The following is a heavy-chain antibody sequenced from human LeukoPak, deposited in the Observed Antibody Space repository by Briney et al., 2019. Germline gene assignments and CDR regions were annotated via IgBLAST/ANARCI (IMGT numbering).Heavy chain of an antibody. J-gene: IGHJ5*02. CDR3: ARRARYQLPLGNWFDP. D-gene: IGHD2-2*01. V-gene: IGHV1-8*01. CDR2: MNPNSGNT. Sequence: ASVKVSCKASGYTFTSYDINWVRQATGQGLEWMGWMNPNSGNTGYAQKFQGRVTMTRNTSISTAYMELSSLRSEDTAVYYCARRARYQLPLGNWFDPWGQGTLVTVSS. CDR1: GYTFTSYD.